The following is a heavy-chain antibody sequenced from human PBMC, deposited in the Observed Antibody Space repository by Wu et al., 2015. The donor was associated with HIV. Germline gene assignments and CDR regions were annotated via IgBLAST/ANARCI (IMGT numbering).Heavy chain of an antibody. V-gene: IGHV1-2*02. CDR1: GYTFTGYY. CDR2: INPNSGGT. J-gene: IGHJ5*02. D-gene: IGHD2-2*01. CDR3: ARAPRGVHGVVPAATDNNWFDP. Sequence: QVQLVQSGAEVKKPGASVKVSCKASGYTFTGYYMHWVRQAPGQGLEWMGWINPNSGGTNYAQKFQGRVTMTRDTSISTAYMELSRLRSDDTAVYYCARAPRGVHGVVPAATDNNWFDPVGPGNPGPPSPQ.